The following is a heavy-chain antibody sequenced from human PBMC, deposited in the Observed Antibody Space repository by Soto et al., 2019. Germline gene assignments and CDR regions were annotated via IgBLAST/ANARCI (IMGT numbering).Heavy chain of an antibody. V-gene: IGHV4-61*01. CDR2: IYYSGST. CDR3: ARAPPDYYGSGSYLDY. J-gene: IGHJ4*02. D-gene: IGHD3-10*01. CDR1: GGSVSSGSYY. Sequence: QVQLQESGPGLVKPSETLSLTCTVSGGSVSSGSYYWSWIRQPPGKGLEWIGYIYYSGSTNYNPSRKSRVTISVDTSKNQFSLKLSSVTAADTAVYYCARAPPDYYGSGSYLDYWGQGTLVTVSS.